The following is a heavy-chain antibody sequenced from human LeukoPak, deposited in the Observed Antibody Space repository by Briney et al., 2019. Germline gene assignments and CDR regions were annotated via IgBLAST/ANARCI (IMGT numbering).Heavy chain of an antibody. J-gene: IGHJ5*02. Sequence: ASVKVSCKASGYTFTSYDINWVRQATGQGLEWMGWMNPNSGNTGYAQKFQGRVTITRNTSISTAYMELSSLRSEDTAVYYCTRVREDGKNWFDPWGQGTLVTVSS. CDR2: MNPNSGNT. CDR3: TRVREDGKNWFDP. D-gene: IGHD1-26*01. V-gene: IGHV1-8*03. CDR1: GYTFTSYD.